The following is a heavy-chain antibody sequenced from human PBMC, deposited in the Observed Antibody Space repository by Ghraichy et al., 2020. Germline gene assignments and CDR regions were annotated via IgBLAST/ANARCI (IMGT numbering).Heavy chain of an antibody. D-gene: IGHD2-2*01. CDR2: ISYDGSNK. Sequence: GGSLRLSCAASGFTFSSYAMHWVRQAPGKGLEWVAVISYDGSNKYYADSVKGRFTISRDNSKNTLYLQMNSLRAEDTAVYYCARVEVPATVGFFDYRGQGTLVTVSS. CDR1: GFTFSSYA. J-gene: IGHJ4*02. V-gene: IGHV3-30-3*01. CDR3: ARVEVPATVGFFDY.